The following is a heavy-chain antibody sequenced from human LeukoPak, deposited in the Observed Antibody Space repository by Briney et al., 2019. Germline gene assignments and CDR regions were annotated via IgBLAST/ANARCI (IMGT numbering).Heavy chain of an antibody. Sequence: GGSLRLSCGASGFTFNNYWRHWVRQAPGMGLVWVSRINSDGSGTTYADSVKGRVTISRDNAKNTLYLQMNSLRAEDTAVYYCARGKDGVWAFDIWGKGTTVTVSS. CDR2: INSDGSGT. CDR1: GFTFNNYW. D-gene: IGHD3-16*01. V-gene: IGHV3-74*01. CDR3: ARGKDGVWAFDI. J-gene: IGHJ3*02.